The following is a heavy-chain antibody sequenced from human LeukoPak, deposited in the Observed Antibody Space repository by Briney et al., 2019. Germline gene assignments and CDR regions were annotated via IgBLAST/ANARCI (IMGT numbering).Heavy chain of an antibody. Sequence: GSLRLSCAASGFTFSSYAMSWVRQAPGKGLEWVSAISGSGGSTYYADSVKGRFTISRDNSKNTLYLQMNSLRAEDTAVYYCAKDQEALNYYYYYMDVWGKGTTVTVSS. CDR3: AKDQEALNYYYYYMDV. J-gene: IGHJ6*03. CDR1: GFTFSSYA. CDR2: ISGSGGST. V-gene: IGHV3-23*01.